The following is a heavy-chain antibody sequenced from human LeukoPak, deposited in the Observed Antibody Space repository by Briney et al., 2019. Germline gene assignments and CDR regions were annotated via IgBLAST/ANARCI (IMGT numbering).Heavy chain of an antibody. D-gene: IGHD3-3*01. CDR3: ARGRIFGMDAFDI. V-gene: IGHV4-34*01. CDR2: INHSGST. J-gene: IGHJ3*02. Sequence: PSETLSLTCTVSGGSISGYYWSWIRQPPGKGLEWIGEINHSGSTNYNPSLKSRVTISVDTSKNQFSLKLSSVTAADTAVYYCARGRIFGMDAFDIWGQGTVVTVSS. CDR1: GGSISGYY.